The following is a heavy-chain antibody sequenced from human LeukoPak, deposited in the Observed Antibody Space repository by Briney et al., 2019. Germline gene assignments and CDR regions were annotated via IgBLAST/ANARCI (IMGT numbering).Heavy chain of an antibody. J-gene: IGHJ3*02. CDR1: GLTFSSYA. Sequence: GGSLRLSCAASGLTFSSYAMSWVRQAPGKGLEWVSAISSSGGNTYYADSVKGRFTISRDHSKNTRFLQMNSLRADDTAVYYCANTALVADTVSPDGFDIWGQGTMVTVSS. D-gene: IGHD5-18*01. CDR2: ISSSGGNT. CDR3: ANTALVADTVSPDGFDI. V-gene: IGHV3-23*01.